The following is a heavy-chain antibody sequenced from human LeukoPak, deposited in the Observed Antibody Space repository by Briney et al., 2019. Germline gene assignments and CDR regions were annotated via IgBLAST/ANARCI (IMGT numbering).Heavy chain of an antibody. CDR1: GFXFDDDT. V-gene: IGHV3-43*01. Sequence: PGGSLRLSCAASGFXFDDDTIHWVRQTPGRGLEWVSFITWKSHRTHYADSVKGRFTVSRDNSKDSLYLQMNSLRTEDTGLYHCASEVGYRSLGYLGQGTLVTVSS. D-gene: IGHD3-3*01. CDR2: ITWKSHRT. J-gene: IGHJ4*02. CDR3: ASEVGYRSLGY.